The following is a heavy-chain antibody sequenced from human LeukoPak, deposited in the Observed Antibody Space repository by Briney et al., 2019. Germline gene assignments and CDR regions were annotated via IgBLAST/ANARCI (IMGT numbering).Heavy chain of an antibody. CDR1: GGSFSGYY. D-gene: IGHD3-16*01. J-gene: IGHJ5*02. CDR2: INHSGST. V-gene: IGHV4-34*01. CDR3: ARGGGDLGWFDP. Sequence: PSETLSLTCAVYGGSFSGYYWSWIRQPPGKGLEWIGEINHSGSTNYNPSLKSRVTISVDTSKNQFSLKLSFVTAADTAVYCCARGGGDLGWFDPWGQGTLVTVSS.